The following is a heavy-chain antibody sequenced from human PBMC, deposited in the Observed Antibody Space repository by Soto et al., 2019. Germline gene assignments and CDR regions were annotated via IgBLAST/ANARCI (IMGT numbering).Heavy chain of an antibody. V-gene: IGHV3-23*01. D-gene: IGHD3-16*01. J-gene: IGHJ4*02. CDR3: AKVRHEYDYIWDPTDY. Sequence: PGGSLRLSCAASGFTFSSYAMSWVRQAPGKGLEWVSAISGSGGSTYYADSVKGRFTISRDNSKNTLYLQMNSLRAEDTAVYYCAKVRHEYDYIWDPTDYWGQGTLVTVSS. CDR2: ISGSGGST. CDR1: GFTFSSYA.